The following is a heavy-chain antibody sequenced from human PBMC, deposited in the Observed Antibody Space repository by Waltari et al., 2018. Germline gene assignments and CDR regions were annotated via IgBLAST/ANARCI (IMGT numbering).Heavy chain of an antibody. V-gene: IGHV3-74*01. CDR2: ISTDGSST. CDR1: GFTFSSYW. Sequence: QVVESGGGLVQPGGSLRLSCAASGFTFSSYWMHWVRQAPGKGLGWVSRISTDGSSTNYADSVKGRFTISRDNAKNTLYLQMNSLRAEDTAVYYCARDPVVPKADNWFDPWGQGTLVTVSS. D-gene: IGHD2-2*01. J-gene: IGHJ5*02. CDR3: ARDPVVPKADNWFDP.